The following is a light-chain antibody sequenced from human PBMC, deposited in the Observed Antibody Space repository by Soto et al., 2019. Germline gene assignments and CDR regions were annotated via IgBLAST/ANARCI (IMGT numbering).Light chain of an antibody. CDR2: DAS. CDR1: QSVSGW. Sequence: DITVTLSPATLSASVCDTVTVTCRASQSVSGWLAWYQQKPGEAPKLLIYDASALPRGVPSRFSGSGSGTKFTLTIASLQPDDFATYYCQQYETFSGTFGPGTKVDIK. J-gene: IGKJ1*01. CDR3: QQYETFSGT. V-gene: IGKV1-5*01.